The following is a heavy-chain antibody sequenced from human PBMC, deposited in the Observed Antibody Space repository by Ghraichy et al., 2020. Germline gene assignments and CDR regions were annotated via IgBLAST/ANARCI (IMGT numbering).Heavy chain of an antibody. V-gene: IGHV4-59*08. CDR1: GGSISSYY. CDR3: ARQENYGDGAFDI. CDR2: IYYSGST. J-gene: IGHJ3*02. D-gene: IGHD1-7*01. Sequence: SETLSLTCTVSGGSISSYYWSWIRQPPGKGLEWIGYIYYSGSTNYNPSLKSRVTISVDTSKNQFSLKLSSVTAADTAVYYCARQENYGDGAFDIWGQGTMVTVSS.